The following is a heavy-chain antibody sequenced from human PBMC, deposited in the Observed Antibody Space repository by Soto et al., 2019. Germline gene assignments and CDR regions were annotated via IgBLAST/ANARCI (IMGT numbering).Heavy chain of an antibody. V-gene: IGHV3-53*01. CDR1: GFSVGGNY. CDR2: IYSGGNP. J-gene: IGHJ4*02. Sequence: PGGSLRLSCAAPGFSVGGNYMSWVRQAPGKGLELVSLIYSGGNPFYADSMKGRFTLSRDNSNNMLYLQMDSLRAEDTAVYYCARGPNSDCWGQGALVTVSS. D-gene: IGHD1-1*01. CDR3: ARGPNSDC.